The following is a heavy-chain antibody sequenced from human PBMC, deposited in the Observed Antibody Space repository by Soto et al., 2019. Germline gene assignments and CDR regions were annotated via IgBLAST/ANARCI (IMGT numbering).Heavy chain of an antibody. J-gene: IGHJ3*02. Sequence: QVHLQQGGAGLLKPSETLSLTCAVYGGSFSGYYWSWIRQPPGKGLEWIGEINHSGSTNYNPSLKSRVTISVDTSKNQCSLKLSSVTAADTAVYYCARVLPPPGLRCGYMNHDAFDICGQGTMVTVSS. V-gene: IGHV4-34*01. CDR3: ARVLPPPGLRCGYMNHDAFDI. D-gene: IGHD3-22*01. CDR1: GGSFSGYY. CDR2: INHSGST.